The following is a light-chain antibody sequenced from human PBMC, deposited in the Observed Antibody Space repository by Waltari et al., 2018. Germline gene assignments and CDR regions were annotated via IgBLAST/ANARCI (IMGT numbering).Light chain of an antibody. CDR1: ALPTHS. CDR2: KDS. V-gene: IGLV3-25*03. Sequence: SYELTQPPSVSVSPGQTARITCSGDALPTHSGYWYQQKPGHAPVLVIYKDSERPSGIPERFSGSSSGTTVTLTISGVQAEDEADYYCQSADSSGAYVFGSGTKVTVL. J-gene: IGLJ1*01. CDR3: QSADSSGAYV.